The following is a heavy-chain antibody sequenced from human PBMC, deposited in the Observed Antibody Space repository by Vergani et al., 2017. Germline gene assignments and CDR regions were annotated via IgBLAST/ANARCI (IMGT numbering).Heavy chain of an antibody. D-gene: IGHD2-15*01. CDR2: IYHSGST. CDR3: ARSRPYCTSGSCPAI. J-gene: IGHJ4*02. Sequence: QVQLQESGPGLVKPSETLSLTCAVSGYSISSGYYWGWSRPPRGKVLEWIGSIYHSGSTYYNPSLKSRVTIAVDTSKKQFSLKLSSVTAADTAVYYCARSRPYCTSGSCPAIWGQGTLVTVSS. CDR1: GYSISSGYY. V-gene: IGHV4-38-2*01.